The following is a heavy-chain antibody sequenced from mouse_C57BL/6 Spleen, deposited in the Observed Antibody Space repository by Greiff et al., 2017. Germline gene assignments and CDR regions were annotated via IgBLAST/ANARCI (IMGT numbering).Heavy chain of an antibody. CDR2: IYPGDGDT. CDR1: GYAFSSSW. Sequence: QVQLQQSGPELVKPGASVKISCKASGYAFSSSWMNWVKQRPGKGLEWIGRIYPGDGDTNYNRKFKGKATLTADKSSSTAYMQLSSLTSEVSAVYYWARENSYGNYVRYAMDYWGQGTSVTVSS. J-gene: IGHJ4*01. D-gene: IGHD2-1*01. V-gene: IGHV1-82*01. CDR3: ARENSYGNYVRYAMDY.